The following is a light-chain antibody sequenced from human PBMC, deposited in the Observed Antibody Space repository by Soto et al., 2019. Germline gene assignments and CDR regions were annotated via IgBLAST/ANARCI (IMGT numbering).Light chain of an antibody. CDR2: DVS. Sequence: QSALTQPRSVSGSPGQSVTISCTGTSSDVGAYRYVSWYQQYPGKVPKLMIYDVSERPSGVPDRFSGSKSGNTASMTISGLQAADEADYYCSLYTSENTYVFGTGTKLTVL. V-gene: IGLV2-11*01. CDR3: SLYTSENTYV. CDR1: SSDVGAYRY. J-gene: IGLJ1*01.